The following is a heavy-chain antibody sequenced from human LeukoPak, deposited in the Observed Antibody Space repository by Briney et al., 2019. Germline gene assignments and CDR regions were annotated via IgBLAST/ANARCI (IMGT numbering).Heavy chain of an antibody. CDR1: GFTFSSYG. CDR3: ARDPSLVVVVAATPGGYFDY. D-gene: IGHD2-15*01. CDR2: IWYDGSNK. J-gene: IGHJ4*02. Sequence: HPGGSLRLSCAASGFTFSSYGMHWVRQAPGKGLEWVAVIWYDGSNKYYADSVKGRFTISRDNSKNTLYLQMNSLRAEDTAVYYCARDPSLVVVVAATPGGYFDYWGQGTLVTVSS. V-gene: IGHV3-33*01.